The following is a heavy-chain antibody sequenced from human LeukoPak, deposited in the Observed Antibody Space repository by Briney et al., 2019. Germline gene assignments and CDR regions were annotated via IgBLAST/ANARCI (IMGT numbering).Heavy chain of an antibody. V-gene: IGHV4-34*01. CDR1: GGSFSGYY. CDR2: INHSGST. Sequence: SETLSLTCAVYGGSFSGYYWSWIRQPPGKGLEWIGEINHSGSTNYNPSLKSRVTISVDTSKNQFSLKLSSVTAADTAVYYCASLVGAMTYYFDYWGQETLVTVSS. J-gene: IGHJ4*02. CDR3: ASLVGAMTYYFDY. D-gene: IGHD1-26*01.